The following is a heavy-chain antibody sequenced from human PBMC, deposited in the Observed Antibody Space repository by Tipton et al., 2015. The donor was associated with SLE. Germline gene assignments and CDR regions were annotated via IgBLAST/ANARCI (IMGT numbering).Heavy chain of an antibody. V-gene: IGHV3-53*04. J-gene: IGHJ2*01. D-gene: IGHD2-15*01. CDR1: GFTVSSNY. Sequence: QLVQSGGGLVQPGGSLRLSCAASGFTVSSNYMSWVRQAPGKGMEWASVIYSGGSTYYADSVKGRFTISRDNSKNTLYLQMNSLRAEVTAVYYCARVGYCSGGSCLYWYFDLWGRGTLVTVSS. CDR2: IYSGGST. CDR3: ARVGYCSGGSCLYWYFDL.